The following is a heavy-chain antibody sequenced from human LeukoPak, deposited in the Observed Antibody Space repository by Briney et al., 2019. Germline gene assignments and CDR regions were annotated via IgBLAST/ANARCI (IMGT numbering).Heavy chain of an antibody. D-gene: IGHD6-6*01. CDR2: TYYRSKWYN. V-gene: IGHV6-1*01. CDR3: ARDPSIGARPSGDFDY. J-gene: IGHJ4*02. Sequence: SQTLPLTCVISGDSVSSNSAAWNWIRQSPSRGLEWLGRTYYRSKWYNDYAVSVNSRITINPDTSKNQFSLQLNSVTPEDTAVYYCARDPSIGARPSGDFDYWGQGTLVTVSS. CDR1: GDSVSSNSAA.